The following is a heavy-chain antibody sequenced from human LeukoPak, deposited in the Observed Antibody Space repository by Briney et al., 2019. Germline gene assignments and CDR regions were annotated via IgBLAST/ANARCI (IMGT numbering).Heavy chain of an antibody. CDR1: GFSFRSHG. J-gene: IGHJ4*02. D-gene: IGHD3-22*01. CDR2: ISPRGDIT. CDR3: ARDSSGIDY. V-gene: IGHV3-23*01. Sequence: GGSLRLSCAASGFSFRSHGMNWVRQAPGKGLEWVSGISPRGDITYYKDSVRGRFTISRDNFKNTVSLQLNSLRAEDTAVYYCARDSSGIDYWGQGTLVTVSS.